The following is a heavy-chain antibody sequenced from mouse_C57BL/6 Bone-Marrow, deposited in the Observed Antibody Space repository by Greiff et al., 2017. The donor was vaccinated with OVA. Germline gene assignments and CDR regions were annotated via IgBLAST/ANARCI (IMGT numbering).Heavy chain of an antibody. CDR3: ARRELGLDY. V-gene: IGHV1-69*01. Sequence: VQLQQPGAELVMPGASVKLSCKASGYTFTSYWMHWVKQRPGQGLEWIGEIDPSDSYTNYNQKFKGKSTLTVDKSSSTAYMQLRSLTSADSAVYYCARRELGLDYWGQGTTLTVSS. CDR1: GYTFTSYW. D-gene: IGHD1-3*01. J-gene: IGHJ2*01. CDR2: IDPSDSYT.